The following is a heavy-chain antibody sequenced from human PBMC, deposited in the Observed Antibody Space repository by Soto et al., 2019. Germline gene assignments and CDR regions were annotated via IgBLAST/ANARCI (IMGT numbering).Heavy chain of an antibody. V-gene: IGHV3-30*18. D-gene: IGHD2-15*01. CDR1: GFTFSSYG. J-gene: IGHJ6*02. CDR2: ISYDGSNK. CDR3: AKASGKLRGYYYYGMDV. Sequence: QVQLVESGGGVVQPGRSLRLSCAASGFTFSSYGMHWVRQAPGKGLEWVAVISYDGSNKYYADSVKGRFTISRDNSKNTLYLQMNSLRAEDTAVYYCAKASGKLRGYYYYGMDVWGQGTTVTVSS.